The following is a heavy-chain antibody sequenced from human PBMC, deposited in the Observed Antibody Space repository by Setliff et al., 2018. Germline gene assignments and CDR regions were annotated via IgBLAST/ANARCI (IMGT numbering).Heavy chain of an antibody. Sequence: PGGSLRLSCAASGFTFSNHWMTWVRQAPGKGLEWVANINQYGNETYSVDSVKGRFTVSRDNAKDSLYLQMDSLRVEDTAVYYCARGVIPGSYWGQGTLVTVSS. CDR2: INQYGNET. J-gene: IGHJ4*02. CDR3: ARGVIPGSY. V-gene: IGHV3-7*01. D-gene: IGHD2-21*01. CDR1: GFTFSNHW.